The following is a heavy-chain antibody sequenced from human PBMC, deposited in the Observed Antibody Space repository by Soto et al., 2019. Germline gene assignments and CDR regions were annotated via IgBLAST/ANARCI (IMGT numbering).Heavy chain of an antibody. V-gene: IGHV1-2*02. Sequence: ASVKVSCKASGYTFTGYYMHWVRQAPGQGLEWMGWINPNSGGTNYAQKFQGRVTMTRDTSISTAYMELSRLRSDDTAVYYCARDLTVTTSLYYYYYYGMDVWGQGTTVTVSS. CDR2: INPNSGGT. D-gene: IGHD4-4*01. J-gene: IGHJ6*02. CDR3: ARDLTVTTSLYYYYYYGMDV. CDR1: GYTFTGYY.